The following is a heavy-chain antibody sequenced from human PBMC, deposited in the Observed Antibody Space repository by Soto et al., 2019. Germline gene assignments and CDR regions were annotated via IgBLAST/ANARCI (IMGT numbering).Heavy chain of an antibody. Sequence: PGGSLRLSCAASGFTFSDYYMSWIRQAPGKGLEWVSYISSSSSYTNYADSVKGRFTISRDNAKNSLYLQMNSLRAEDTAVYYCARAAGGGLAYCGGDCSKLYYYYGMDVWGQGTTVTVSS. CDR1: GFTFSDYY. V-gene: IGHV3-11*06. J-gene: IGHJ6*02. CDR3: ARAAGGGLAYCGGDCSKLYYYYGMDV. D-gene: IGHD2-21*02. CDR2: ISSSSSYT.